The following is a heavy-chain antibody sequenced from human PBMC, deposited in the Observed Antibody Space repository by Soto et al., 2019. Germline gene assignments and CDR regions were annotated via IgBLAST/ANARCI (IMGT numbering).Heavy chain of an antibody. CDR1: GFTFSSNG. D-gene: IGHD3-16*02. CDR3: AKDRWHQSYYFDY. V-gene: IGHV3-30*18. Sequence: AGGSLRLSCAASGFTFSSNGIHWVRQAPGKGLEWVAVISYDGSNKYYADSVKGRFTVSRDNSKNTLYLQMNSLRAEDTGVYYCAKDRWHQSYYFDYWGQGTLVTVSS. CDR2: ISYDGSNK. J-gene: IGHJ4*02.